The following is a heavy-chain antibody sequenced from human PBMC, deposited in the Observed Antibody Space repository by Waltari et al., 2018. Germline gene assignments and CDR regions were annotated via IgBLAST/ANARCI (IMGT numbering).Heavy chain of an antibody. D-gene: IGHD3-3*01. CDR1: SVSISSVAYY. CDR3: ARAECSTSSCFFVSGFDP. V-gene: IGHV4-39*01. Sequence: QLHLQESGPELVEPSETLYLTCTVSSVSISSVAYYWGWIRQPAGKGPEWIGNIYYSGSAYYNPSLESRVAISVDTSRNKFFLSLTSVTAADAAVYYCARAECSTSSCFFVSGFDPWGQGIHVTVSS. CDR2: IYYSGSA. J-gene: IGHJ5*02.